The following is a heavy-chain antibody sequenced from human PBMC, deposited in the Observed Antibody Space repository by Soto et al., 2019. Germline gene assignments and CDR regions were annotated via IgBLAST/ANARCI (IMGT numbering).Heavy chain of an antibody. CDR1: GYTLTELS. D-gene: IGHD1-20*01. Sequence: ASVNVSCKVSGYTLTELSMHWVRQAPGKGLEWMGGFDPGDGGTIYAQKFQGRVTMTEDTSTDTAYMELSSLRSEDTAVYYCATQYNWILRDWFDPWGQGTLVTVSS. CDR3: ATQYNWILRDWFDP. J-gene: IGHJ5*02. CDR2: FDPGDGGT. V-gene: IGHV1-24*01.